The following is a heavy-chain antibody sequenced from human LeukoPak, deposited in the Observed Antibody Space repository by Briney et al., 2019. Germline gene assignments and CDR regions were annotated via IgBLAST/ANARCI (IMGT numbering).Heavy chain of an antibody. Sequence: SETLSLTCTVSGGFISSYYWSWIRQPAGKGLEWIGRIYTSGSTNYNSSLKSRVTMSVDTSKNQFSLKLSSVTAADTAVYYCARGRLVRLRGWFDPWGQGTLVTVSS. CDR2: IYTSGST. V-gene: IGHV4-4*07. CDR1: GGFISSYY. J-gene: IGHJ5*02. D-gene: IGHD6-19*01. CDR3: ARGRLVRLRGWFDP.